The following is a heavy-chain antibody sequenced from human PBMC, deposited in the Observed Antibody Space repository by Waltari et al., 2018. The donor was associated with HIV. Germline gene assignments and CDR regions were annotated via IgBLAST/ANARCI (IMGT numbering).Heavy chain of an antibody. V-gene: IGHV4-39*01. Sequence: QLQLQESGPGLVKPSETLSLTCAVSGGSVRSNRYYWAWIRQPPGKGLEWIGTSYSFGSTYSMRSRKSRVTISVDTSKNHFYLKLSSVPAADTAVYYCARGYCSGTNCYVGPLDIWGQGTMVTVSS. CDR2: SYSFGST. CDR3: ARGYCSGTNCYVGPLDI. D-gene: IGHD2-2*01. J-gene: IGHJ3*02. CDR1: GGSVRSNRYY.